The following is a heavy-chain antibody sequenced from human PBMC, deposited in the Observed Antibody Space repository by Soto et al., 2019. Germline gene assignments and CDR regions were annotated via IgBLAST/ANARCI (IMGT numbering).Heavy chain of an antibody. Sequence: HPGGSLRLSCSASGFTFNQYSMQWVRQSPGKGLQFVSTISSNGGGTDYTDSVKGRFTISRDNSKKTLYLQMSRLRPGDTAVYYCVKDLFGMDVWGQGTTVTVS. V-gene: IGHV3-64D*06. CDR1: GFTFNQYS. J-gene: IGHJ6*02. CDR3: VKDLFGMDV. CDR2: ISSNGGGT.